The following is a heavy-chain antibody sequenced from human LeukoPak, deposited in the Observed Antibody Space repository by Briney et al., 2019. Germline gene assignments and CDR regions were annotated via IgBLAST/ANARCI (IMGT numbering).Heavy chain of an antibody. J-gene: IGHJ4*02. CDR2: INHSGST. CDR3: ARVSDYYDSSGYYPNFDY. V-gene: IGHV4-4*02. D-gene: IGHD3-22*01. Sequence: SGTLSLTCAVSGGSISSSNWWSWVRQPPGKGLEWIGEINHSGSTNYNPSLKSRVTISVDTSKNQFSLKLSSVTAADTAVYYCARVSDYYDSSGYYPNFDYWGQGTLATVSS. CDR1: GGSISSSNW.